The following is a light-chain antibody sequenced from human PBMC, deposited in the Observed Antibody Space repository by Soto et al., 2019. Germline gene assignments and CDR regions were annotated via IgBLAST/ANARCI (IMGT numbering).Light chain of an antibody. CDR1: SSDVGGYNY. J-gene: IGLJ1*01. Sequence: QSALTQPASVSGSPGQSITISCTGTSSDVGGYNYVSWYQQHPGKAPKLMIYDVNNRPSGVSNRFSGSKSGNTASLTISGLQDEDEADYYCSSYTSSSLYVFGTGTKLTVL. CDR2: DVN. V-gene: IGLV2-14*01. CDR3: SSYTSSSLYV.